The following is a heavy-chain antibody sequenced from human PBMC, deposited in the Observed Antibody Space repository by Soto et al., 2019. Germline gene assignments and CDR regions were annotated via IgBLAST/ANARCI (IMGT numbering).Heavy chain of an antibody. CDR2: INPSGGST. J-gene: IGHJ4*02. CDR3: ARDCGGGYETYFDY. Sequence: GASVKVSCTASGDTVTSYYIHWVRQAPGQGLEWMGIINPSGGSTSYAQKFQGRVTMTRDTSTSTVYMELSSLRSEDTAVYYCARDCGGGYETYFDYWGQGTLVTVSS. CDR1: GDTVTSYY. D-gene: IGHD5-12*01. V-gene: IGHV1-46*03.